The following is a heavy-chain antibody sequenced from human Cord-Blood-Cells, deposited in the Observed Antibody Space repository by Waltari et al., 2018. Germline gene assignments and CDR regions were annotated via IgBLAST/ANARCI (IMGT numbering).Heavy chain of an antibody. CDR1: GFTSSRYA. CDR2: ISYDGGNK. D-gene: IGHD1-1*01. V-gene: IGHV3-30-3*01. CDR3: ARVPTGKYDY. Sequence: QVQLVESGGGVVQPGRSLRPSCAASGFTSSRYALHWVRQAPGKGLEWVAVISYDGGNKYYADSVKGRFTISRDNSKNTLYLQMNSLRAEDTAVYYCARVPTGKYDYWGQGTLVTVSS. J-gene: IGHJ4*02.